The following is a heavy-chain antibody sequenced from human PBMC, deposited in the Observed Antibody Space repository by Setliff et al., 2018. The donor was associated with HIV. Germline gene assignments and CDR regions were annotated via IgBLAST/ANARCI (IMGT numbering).Heavy chain of an antibody. CDR2: IYYSGST. D-gene: IGHD6-25*01. CDR1: GGSVSSGSYY. Sequence: PSETLSLTCTVSGGSVSSGSYYWSWIRQPPGKGLEWIGYIYYSGSTKHNPSLKSRVTISLDTSKNQFSLKLTSVTDADTAVYYCARYSPRGYTLPGPYWGQGTLVTVSS. CDR3: ARYSPRGYTLPGPY. J-gene: IGHJ4*02. V-gene: IGHV4-61*01.